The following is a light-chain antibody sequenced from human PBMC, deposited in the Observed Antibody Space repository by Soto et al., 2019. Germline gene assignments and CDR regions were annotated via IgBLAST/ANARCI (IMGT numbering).Light chain of an antibody. Sequence: QSVLTQPPSVSGAPGQRVTISCTGSSSNIGAGYDVHWYQQLPGTAPKLLIYGNSNRPSGVPDRFSGSKSGTSASLAITGVQAEDEADYYCQSYDRSLSGYVVFGGGTQLTVL. V-gene: IGLV1-40*01. CDR1: SSNIGAGYD. J-gene: IGLJ2*01. CDR2: GNS. CDR3: QSYDRSLSGYVV.